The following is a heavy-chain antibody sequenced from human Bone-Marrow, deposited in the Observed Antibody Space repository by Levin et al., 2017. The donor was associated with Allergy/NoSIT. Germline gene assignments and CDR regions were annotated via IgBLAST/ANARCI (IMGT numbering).Heavy chain of an antibody. J-gene: IGHJ5*02. Sequence: SVKVSCKASGGTFSSYAFNWVRQAPGQGLEWMGGLIPLFDEAHYAQKFQGRVMVTADTSTMTAYMELSSLRSEDTAVYYCATVYYADTGYSFGESDYPTWGQGTLVTVSS. CDR2: LIPLFDEA. D-gene: IGHD3-9*01. CDR1: GGTFSSYA. CDR3: ATVYYADTGYSFGESDYPT. V-gene: IGHV1-69*06.